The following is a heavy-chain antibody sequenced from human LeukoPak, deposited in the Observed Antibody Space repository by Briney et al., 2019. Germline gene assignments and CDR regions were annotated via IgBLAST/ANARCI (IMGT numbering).Heavy chain of an antibody. CDR2: INHSGST. V-gene: IGHV4-34*01. CDR1: GFTFSSYA. Sequence: GSLRLSCAASGFTFSSYAMSWVRQAPGKGLEWIGEINHSGSTNYNPSLKSRDTISVDTSKNQFSLKLSTVTAADTAVYYCASWKIGVGPTDAYYYYYGMDVWGQGTTVTVSS. J-gene: IGHJ6*02. D-gene: IGHD2-8*01. CDR3: ASWKIGVGPTDAYYYYYGMDV.